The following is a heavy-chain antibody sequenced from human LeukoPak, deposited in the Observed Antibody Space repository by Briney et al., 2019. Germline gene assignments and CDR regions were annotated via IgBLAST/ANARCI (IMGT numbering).Heavy chain of an antibody. J-gene: IGHJ4*02. CDR3: VRDGYGSGKGFFAY. D-gene: IGHD3-10*01. CDR2: ISGYNGNT. V-gene: IGHV1-18*01. CDR1: GYTFTNYG. Sequence: ASVKVSCKASGYTFTNYGINWVRQAPGQGLEWMGWISGYNGNTNSAQKFQGRVIMTTDTSASTAYMEVRSLRPDDTAVYYCVRDGYGSGKGFFAYWGQGTLVTVSS.